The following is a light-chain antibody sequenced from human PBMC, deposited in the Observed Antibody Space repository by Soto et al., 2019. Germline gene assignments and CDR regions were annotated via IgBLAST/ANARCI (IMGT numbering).Light chain of an antibody. Sequence: QSALTQPPSVSGSPGQSVAISCTGTSSDVGGSNGVSWYQQPPGTAPKLIIYDVSNRPSGVPDRFSGSKSGNTASLIISGLQAEDEGDSYCSSYTSSSTYVFGTGTKVTVL. J-gene: IGLJ1*01. CDR3: SSYTSSSTYV. CDR2: DVS. V-gene: IGLV2-18*02. CDR1: SSDVGGSNG.